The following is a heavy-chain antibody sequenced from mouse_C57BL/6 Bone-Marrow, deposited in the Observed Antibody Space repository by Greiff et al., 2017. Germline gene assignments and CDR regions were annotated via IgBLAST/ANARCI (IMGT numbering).Heavy chain of an antibody. CDR1: GYTFTSYG. V-gene: IGHV1-81*01. D-gene: IGHD4-1*01. Sequence: VQGVESGAELARPGASVKLSCKASGYTFTSYGISWVKQRTGQGLEWIGEIYPRSGNTYYNEKFKGKATLTADKSSSTAYMELRSLTSEDSAVYFCARKTPGGNYFDYWGQGTTLTVSS. J-gene: IGHJ2*01. CDR3: ARKTPGGNYFDY. CDR2: IYPRSGNT.